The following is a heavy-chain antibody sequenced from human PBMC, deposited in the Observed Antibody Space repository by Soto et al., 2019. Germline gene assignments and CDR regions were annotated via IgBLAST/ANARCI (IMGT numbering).Heavy chain of an antibody. J-gene: IGHJ6*02. V-gene: IGHV4-34*01. CDR2: INHSGST. D-gene: IGHD6-13*01. CDR1: GGSFSGYY. Sequence: SETLSLTCAVYGGSFSGYYWSWIRQPPGKGLEWIGEINHSGSTNYNPSLKSRVTISVDTSKNSLYLQMNSLRVDDSAVYYCTRDREAGAAAGSGYPMDVWGQGTTVTVSS. CDR3: TRDREAGAAAGSGYPMDV.